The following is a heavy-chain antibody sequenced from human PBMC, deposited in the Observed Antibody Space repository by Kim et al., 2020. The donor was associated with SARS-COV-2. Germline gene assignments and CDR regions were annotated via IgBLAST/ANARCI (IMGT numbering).Heavy chain of an antibody. Sequence: TGDSPAAQDKVTIAADKSISTAYLQWSSLRASDTAMYYCARLMGERRFDYWGQGTLVTVSS. J-gene: IGHJ4*02. CDR3: ARLMGERRFDY. CDR2: T. V-gene: IGHV5-51*01. D-gene: IGHD1-1*01.